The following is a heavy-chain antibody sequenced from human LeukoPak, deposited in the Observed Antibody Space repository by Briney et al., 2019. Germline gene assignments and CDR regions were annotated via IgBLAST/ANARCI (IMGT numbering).Heavy chain of an antibody. Sequence: SETLSLTCTVSGYSISSGYYWGWIRQPPGKGLEWIGSIYHSGSTYYNPSLKSRVTISVDTSKNQFSLKVSSLTAPDKPVYYCASWIDYWGQGTRSPSPQ. CDR3: ASWIDY. J-gene: IGHJ4*02. V-gene: IGHV4-38-2*02. CDR1: GYSISSGYY. CDR2: IYHSGST. D-gene: IGHD1-1*01.